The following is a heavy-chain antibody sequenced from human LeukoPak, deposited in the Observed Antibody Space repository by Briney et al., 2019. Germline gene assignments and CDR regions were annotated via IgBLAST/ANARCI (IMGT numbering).Heavy chain of an antibody. J-gene: IGHJ6*03. D-gene: IGHD3-16*01. CDR1: GGSISSYY. Sequence: SETLPLTCTVSGGSISSYYWSWIRQPPGKGLEWIGFIYYSGSTNYNPSLKSRVTISVDTSKNQISLNLSSVTAADTAVYYCSRRGFMGVWGKGTTVTVSS. CDR3: SRRGFMGV. V-gene: IGHV4-59*08. CDR2: IYYSGST.